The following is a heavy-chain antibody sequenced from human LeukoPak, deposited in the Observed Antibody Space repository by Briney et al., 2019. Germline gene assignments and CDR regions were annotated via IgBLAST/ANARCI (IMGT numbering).Heavy chain of an antibody. D-gene: IGHD3-22*01. CDR3: ARVIPDYYDSSGYPLFFDY. V-gene: IGHV1-18*01. Sequence: ASVKVSCKASGYTFSNYGISWVRHAPGQGLEWLGWISAYNGNTHYTQKLQGRVTLTTDTSTSTAYMEVRSLRSDDTAVYFCARVIPDYYDSSGYPLFFDYWGQGTLVTVSS. CDR1: GYTFSNYG. CDR2: ISAYNGNT. J-gene: IGHJ4*02.